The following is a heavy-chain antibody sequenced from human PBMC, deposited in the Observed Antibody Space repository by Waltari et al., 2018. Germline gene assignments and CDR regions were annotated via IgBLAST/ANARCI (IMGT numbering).Heavy chain of an antibody. CDR2: IYYSGST. Sequence: QLQLQESGPGLVKPSETLSLTCTVSGGSISSSSYYWGWIRQPPGKGLEWIGSIYYSGSTYYNPSLKSRVTISVDTSKNQFSLKLSSVTAADTAVYYCARRPGGYYGSGHPFDYWGQGTLVTVSS. CDR1: GGSISSSSYY. J-gene: IGHJ4*02. V-gene: IGHV4-39*01. CDR3: ARRPGGYYGSGHPFDY. D-gene: IGHD3-10*01.